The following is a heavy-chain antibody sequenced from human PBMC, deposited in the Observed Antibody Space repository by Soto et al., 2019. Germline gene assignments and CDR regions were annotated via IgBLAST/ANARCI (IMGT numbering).Heavy chain of an antibody. V-gene: IGHV2-5*02. CDR1: GFSLSISGVG. Sequence: QITLKESGPTLVKPTQTLTLTCTFSGFSLSISGVGVGWIRQPPGKALEWLALIYWDDDKRYSPSLKSRLTISKDTSKNQVVLTMTNMDPVDTATYYCAHRVGAPGYFDLWGRGTLVPVSS. CDR3: AHRVGAPGYFDL. D-gene: IGHD1-26*01. CDR2: IYWDDDK. J-gene: IGHJ2*01.